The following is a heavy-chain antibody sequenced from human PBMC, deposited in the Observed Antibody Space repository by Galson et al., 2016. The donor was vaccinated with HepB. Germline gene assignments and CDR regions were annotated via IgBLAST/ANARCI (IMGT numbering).Heavy chain of an antibody. CDR1: GFSFSGYW. Sequence: SLRLSCAASGFSFSGYWMSWVRQAPGKGLEWVANIEQDGSDKYYVDSVKGRFTISRDNAKNSLYLQMNSLRAEDTAGYYWARDKWLWDYWGQGTLVTVSS. D-gene: IGHD3-22*01. CDR3: ARDKWLWDY. J-gene: IGHJ4*02. V-gene: IGHV3-7*03. CDR2: IEQDGSDK.